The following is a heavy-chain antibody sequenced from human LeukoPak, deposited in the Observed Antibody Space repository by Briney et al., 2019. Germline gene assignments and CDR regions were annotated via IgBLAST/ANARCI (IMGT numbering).Heavy chain of an antibody. CDR1: GFTFSSYG. J-gene: IGHJ4*02. D-gene: IGHD2-21*01. Sequence: GGALRLSCAASGFTFSSYGMSWVRQAPGKGLEWVSAISTGGGSTYYADSVKGRFTISRDNSKNTAYLQMNSLKTEDTAVYYCTRAVDGDLSNDYWGQGTLVTVSS. CDR2: ISTGGGST. CDR3: TRAVDGDLSNDY. V-gene: IGHV3-23*01.